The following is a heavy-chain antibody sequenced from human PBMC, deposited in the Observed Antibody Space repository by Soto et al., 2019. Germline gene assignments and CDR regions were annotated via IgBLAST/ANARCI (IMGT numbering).Heavy chain of an antibody. V-gene: IGHV3-9*01. J-gene: IGHJ4*02. CDR1: GFTFDDYA. CDR2: ISWNSGSI. D-gene: IGHD3-9*01. Sequence: GGSLRLSCAASGFTFDDYAMHWVRQAPGKGLEWVSGISWNSGSIGYADSVKGRFTISRDNAKNSLYLQMNSLRAEDTALYYCAKGSYYDILTGYSPYFDYWGQGTLVTVSS. CDR3: AKGSYYDILTGYSPYFDY.